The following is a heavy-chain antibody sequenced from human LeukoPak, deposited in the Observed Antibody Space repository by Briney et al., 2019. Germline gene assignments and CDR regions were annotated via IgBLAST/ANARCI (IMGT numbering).Heavy chain of an antibody. CDR2: IIPIFGTA. CDR1: GGTFSSYA. CDR3: ARPRYCSSTSCPDAFDI. Sequence: SVKVSCRASGGTFSSYAISWVRQAPGEGLEWMGGIIPIFGTANYAQKFQGRVTITADESTSTAYMELSRLRSEDTAVYYCARPRYCSSTSCPDAFDIWGQGTMVTVSS. J-gene: IGHJ3*02. D-gene: IGHD2-2*01. V-gene: IGHV1-69*13.